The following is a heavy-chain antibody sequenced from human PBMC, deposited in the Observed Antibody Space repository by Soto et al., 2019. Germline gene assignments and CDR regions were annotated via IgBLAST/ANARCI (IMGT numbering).Heavy chain of an antibody. CDR2: IHYGGST. D-gene: IGHD4-17*01. CDR3: ARQRYGHHTH. CDR1: GGSLRINNYY. J-gene: IGHJ4*02. V-gene: IGHV4-61*01. Sequence: SETLSLTCSVSGGSLRINNYYWSWIRQPPGKGLEWIGYIHYGGSTKYNPSLESRVTISVDTSKNQFFLNLNSVTPADTAVYYCARQRYGHHTHWGQGTLVTVSS.